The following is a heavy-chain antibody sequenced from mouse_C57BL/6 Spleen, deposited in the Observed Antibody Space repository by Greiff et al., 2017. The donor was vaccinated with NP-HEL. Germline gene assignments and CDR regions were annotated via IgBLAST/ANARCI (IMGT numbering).Heavy chain of an antibody. CDR1: GCTVSSDA. CDR2: TISGGEYI. CDR3: TRGDTTVVAEEYYYAMDY. J-gene: IGHJ4*01. V-gene: IGHV5-9-1*02. Sequence: EVKLMESGEGLVHPGGVWKIDGAVVGCTVSSDASSWVREAPEKRLEWVAYTISGGEYIYYADTVKGRFTISRDNARNTLYLQMSSLKSEDTAMYYCTRGDTTVVAEEYYYAMDYWGQGTSVTVSS. D-gene: IGHD1-1*01.